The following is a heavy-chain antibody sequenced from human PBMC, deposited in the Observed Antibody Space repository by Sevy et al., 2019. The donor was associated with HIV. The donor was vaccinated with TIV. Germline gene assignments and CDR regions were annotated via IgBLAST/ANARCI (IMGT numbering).Heavy chain of an antibody. CDR3: ARGGYYYDSSGYYTGQIDI. V-gene: IGHV3-74*01. D-gene: IGHD3-22*01. J-gene: IGHJ3*02. CDR2: INSDGSST. CDR1: GFTFSSYW. Sequence: GGSLRLSCAASGFTFSSYWMHWVRQAPGKGLVWVSRINSDGSSTSYADSVKGRFTISRDNAKNRLYLQMNSLRAEDTAVYYCARGGYYYDSSGYYTGQIDIWGQGTMVTVSS.